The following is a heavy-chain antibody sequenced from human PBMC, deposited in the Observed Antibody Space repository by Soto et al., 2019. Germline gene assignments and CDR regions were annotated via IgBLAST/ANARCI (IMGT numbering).Heavy chain of an antibody. D-gene: IGHD3-16*02. J-gene: IGHJ6*02. CDR1: GGSFSGYY. Sequence: LPETLSLTCAVYGGSFSGYYWSWIRQPPGKGLEWIGEINHSGSTTYNPSLKSRVTISVDTSKNQFSLKLSSVTAADTAVYYCARKGGKYVWGSYRYYYGMDVWGQGTTVTVSS. V-gene: IGHV4-34*01. CDR3: ARKGGKYVWGSYRYYYGMDV. CDR2: INHSGST.